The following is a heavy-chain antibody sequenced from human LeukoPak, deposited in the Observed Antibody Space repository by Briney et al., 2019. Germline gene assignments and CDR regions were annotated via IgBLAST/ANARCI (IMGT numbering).Heavy chain of an antibody. CDR3: ARGSYHEPNWFDP. CDR2: IKQDGSEK. CDR1: GFTFSSYW. J-gene: IGHJ5*02. D-gene: IGHD1-26*01. V-gene: IGHV3-7*01. Sequence: PGGSLRLSCAASGFTFSSYWMSWVRQAPGKGLEWVANIKQDGSEKYYVDSVKGRFTISRDNAKNSLYLQMNSLRAEDTAVYYCARGSYHEPNWFDPWGQGTLVTVSS.